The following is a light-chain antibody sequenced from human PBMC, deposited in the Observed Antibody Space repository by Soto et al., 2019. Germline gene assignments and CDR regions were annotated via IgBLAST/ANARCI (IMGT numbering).Light chain of an antibody. V-gene: IGKV1-39*01. CDR3: QQSHSSPWT. CDR1: QSIRTY. J-gene: IGKJ1*01. CDR2: GAS. Sequence: DLQMTQSPSSLSASVGDRVTITCRASQSIRTYLNWYQKKPGEAPKLLIYGASSLQSGVPSRFSGGGSGTDFTLTISSLQPEDFATYYCQQSHSSPWTFGQGTKVEIK.